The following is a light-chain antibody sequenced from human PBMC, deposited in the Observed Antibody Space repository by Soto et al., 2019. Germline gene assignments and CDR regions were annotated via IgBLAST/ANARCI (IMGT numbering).Light chain of an antibody. CDR2: DVS. V-gene: IGLV2-14*01. Sequence: QSALTQPASVSGSPGQSITISCTGTSSDVGGYKYVSWYQQHPGKAPKLLIYDVSNRPSGVSSRFSGSKSGNTASLTISGLQAEDEADYYCSSYTSSSTLNVVFGGGTKLTVL. CDR1: SSDVGGYKY. CDR3: SSYTSSSTLNVV. J-gene: IGLJ2*01.